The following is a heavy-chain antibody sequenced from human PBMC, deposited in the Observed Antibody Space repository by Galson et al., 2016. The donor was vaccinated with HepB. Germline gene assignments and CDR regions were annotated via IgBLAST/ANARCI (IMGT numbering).Heavy chain of an antibody. CDR1: GFTFDHYG. CDR2: INWDGGST. Sequence: SLRLSCAASGFTFDHYGMGWVRQSPGKGLEWVSNINWDGGSTGYADSVKGRFIISRDHAKNSLYLQMNSLRAEDTAVYYCARARRYASWSAPVYHFDYWGQGALVTVSS. D-gene: IGHD6-13*01. CDR3: ARARRYASWSAPVYHFDY. V-gene: IGHV3-20*04. J-gene: IGHJ4*02.